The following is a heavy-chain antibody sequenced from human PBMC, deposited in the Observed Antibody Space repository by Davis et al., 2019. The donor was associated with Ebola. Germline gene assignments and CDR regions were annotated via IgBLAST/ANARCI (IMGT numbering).Heavy chain of an antibody. J-gene: IGHJ6*02. CDR1: GFTSSSYR. D-gene: IGHD2-15*01. CDR2: INSDGSST. Sequence: PGGSLRLPCAASGFTSSSYRLHWVRQAPGKGLVWVSRINSDGSSTSYADSVKGRFTISRDNAKNTLYLQMNSLRAEDTAVYYCARDPHCSGGSCFGMDVWGQGTTVTVSS. V-gene: IGHV3-74*01. CDR3: ARDPHCSGGSCFGMDV.